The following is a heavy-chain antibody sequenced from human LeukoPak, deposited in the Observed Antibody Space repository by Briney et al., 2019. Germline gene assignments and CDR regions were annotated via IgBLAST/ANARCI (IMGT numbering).Heavy chain of an antibody. CDR1: GFTFSSYW. V-gene: IGHV3-7*03. J-gene: IGHJ4*02. CDR3: AKDSNTGGYSFGS. CDR2: IKQDGSEK. Sequence: GGSLRLSCAASGFTFSSYWMSWVRQAPGKGLEWVANIKQDGSEKYYVDSVRGRFTISRDNSKNSLSPEMNSLRTEDTALYYCAKDSNTGGYSFGSWGQGTLVTVTS. D-gene: IGHD5-12*01.